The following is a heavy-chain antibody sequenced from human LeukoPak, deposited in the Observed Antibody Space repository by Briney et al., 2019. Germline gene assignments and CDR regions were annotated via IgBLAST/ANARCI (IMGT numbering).Heavy chain of an antibody. Sequence: ETGGSLRLSCAASGFTFNTFNMNWVRQAPGKGLEWVSSITSGGDYIYYADSVKGRFTTSRDNANNFLYLQMNSLRAEDTAVYYCASWKDIVAWGQGTLVTVSS. D-gene: IGHD5-12*01. CDR2: ITSGGDYI. CDR3: ASWKDIVA. CDR1: GFTFNTFN. V-gene: IGHV3-21*06. J-gene: IGHJ5*02.